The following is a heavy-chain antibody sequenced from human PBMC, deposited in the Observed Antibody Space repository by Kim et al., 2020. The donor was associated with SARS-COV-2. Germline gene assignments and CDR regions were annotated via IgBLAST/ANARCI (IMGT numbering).Heavy chain of an antibody. CDR1: GFMISNYW. CDR2: IKHDGNEK. D-gene: IGHD3-10*01. CDR3: ARNRGLDG. V-gene: IGHV3-7*01. Sequence: GGSLRLSCAASGFMISNYWMSWVRQAPGKGLEWVANIKHDGNEKNYIDTLKGRFTISRDSAKNSLYLQMNSLRAEDTAVYYCARNRGLDGWGQGTTVTVSS. J-gene: IGHJ6*02.